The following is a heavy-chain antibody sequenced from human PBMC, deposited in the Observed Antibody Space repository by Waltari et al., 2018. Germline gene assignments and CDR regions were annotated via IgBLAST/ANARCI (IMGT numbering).Heavy chain of an antibody. CDR3: ARVSSSWYGL. V-gene: IGHV1-46*01. D-gene: IGHD6-13*01. CDR1: VYTFTTYY. Sequence: QVQLVQSGAEVKKPGASVKVSCKASVYTFTTYYIHWVRQAPGQGLEWMGIINPSGGSTSYAQKFQGRVTMTRDTSTSTVYMELSSLRSEDTAVYYCARVSSSWYGLWGQGTLVTVSS. J-gene: IGHJ5*02. CDR2: INPSGGST.